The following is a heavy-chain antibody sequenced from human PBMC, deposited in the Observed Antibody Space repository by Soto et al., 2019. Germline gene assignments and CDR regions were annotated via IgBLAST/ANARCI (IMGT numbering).Heavy chain of an antibody. V-gene: IGHV3-64*01. CDR2: ISSNGGRT. CDR1: GFTFSSYA. CDR3: ARAYCGGDCPFNGMDV. J-gene: IGHJ6*02. D-gene: IGHD2-21*02. Sequence: EVQLVESGGGLVQPGGSLRLSCAASGFTFSSYAMHWVRQAPGKGLEYVSAISSNGGRTYYANSVKGRFTISRDNSKNTLYLQMGSLRAEDMAVYYCARAYCGGDCPFNGMDVWGQGTTVTVSS.